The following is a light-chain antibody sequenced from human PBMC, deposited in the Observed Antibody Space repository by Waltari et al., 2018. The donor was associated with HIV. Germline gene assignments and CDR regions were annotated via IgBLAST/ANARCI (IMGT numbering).Light chain of an antibody. Sequence: TVMTQSPATLSVSPGERVTLSCRASQSVSSNLAWYQQKRDPAPRLLSYGASTRATGLPARFSGSGSGTEFTLTISSLQSEDFAVYYCQQYNNWPRTFGQGTKVEI. CDR3: QQYNNWPRT. V-gene: IGKV3-15*01. J-gene: IGKJ1*01. CDR2: GAS. CDR1: QSVSSN.